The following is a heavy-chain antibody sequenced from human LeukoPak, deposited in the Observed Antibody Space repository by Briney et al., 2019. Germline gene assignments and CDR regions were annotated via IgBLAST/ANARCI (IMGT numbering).Heavy chain of an antibody. J-gene: IGHJ5*02. V-gene: IGHV1-2*06. Sequence: ASVKVSCKASGYTFSDSYIHFVRQAPGQGLEWMGRINPNSGDPNYPQKFQGRVTMTRDTSISTAYMELSRLRSDDTAVYYCARDYDILTGYYSDWFDPWGQGTLVTVSS. CDR3: ARDYDILTGYYSDWFDP. CDR1: GYTFSDSY. D-gene: IGHD3-9*01. CDR2: INPNSGDP.